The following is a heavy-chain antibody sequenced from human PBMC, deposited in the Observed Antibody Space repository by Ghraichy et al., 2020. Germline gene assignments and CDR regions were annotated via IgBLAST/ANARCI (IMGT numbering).Heavy chain of an antibody. CDR1: GFTFSSYA. D-gene: IGHD6-19*01. CDR2: ISGSGGST. Sequence: GGSLRLSCAASGFTFSSYAMSWVRQAPGKGLEWVSAISGSGGSTYYADSVKGRFTISRDNSKNTLYLQMTSLRAEDTAVYYCAAAPNSSGWYYLAFDIWGQGTMVTVSS. V-gene: IGHV3-23*01. CDR3: AAAPNSSGWYYLAFDI. J-gene: IGHJ3*02.